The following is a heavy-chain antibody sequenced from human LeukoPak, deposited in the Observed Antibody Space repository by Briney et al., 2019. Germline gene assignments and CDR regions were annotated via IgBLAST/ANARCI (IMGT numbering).Heavy chain of an antibody. CDR3: ARAPMGRGALY. V-gene: IGHV1-8*01. J-gene: IGHJ4*02. CDR2: MNPNSGNT. Sequence: ASVKVSCKASGYTFTIYEINWVRQATGQGLEWMGWMNPNSGNTGHAQNFQGWVTMTRDTSISTAYMELSRLTSDDTAVYYCARAPMGRGALYWGQGTLVTVNS. D-gene: IGHD3-10*01. CDR1: GYTFTIYE.